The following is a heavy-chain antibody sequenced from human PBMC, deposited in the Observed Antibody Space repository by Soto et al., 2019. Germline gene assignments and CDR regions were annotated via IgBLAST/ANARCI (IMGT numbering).Heavy chain of an antibody. CDR1: GGSISSGDYY. Sequence: SETLSLTCTVSGGSISSGDYYWSWIRQHPGKGLEWIGYIYYSGSTYYNPSLKSRVTISVDTSKNQFSLKLSSVTAADTAVYYCARVSSGRGSPYYFDYWGQGTLVTVSS. J-gene: IGHJ4*02. V-gene: IGHV4-31*03. CDR3: ARVSSGRGSPYYFDY. D-gene: IGHD6-6*01. CDR2: IYYSGST.